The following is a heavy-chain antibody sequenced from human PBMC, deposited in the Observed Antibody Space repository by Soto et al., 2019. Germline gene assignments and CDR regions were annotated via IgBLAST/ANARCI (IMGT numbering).Heavy chain of an antibody. J-gene: IGHJ5*02. CDR1: GGSFSGYY. V-gene: IGHV4-34*01. CDR2: INHSGST. D-gene: IGHD2-2*02. Sequence: PSETLSLTCAVYGGSFSGYYWSWIRQPPGKGLEWIGEINHSGSTNYNPSLKGRVTISVDTSKNQFSLKLSSVTAADTAVYYCERGPPARVPAAILDDDWFDPWGQGTLVTVSS. CDR3: ERGPPARVPAAILDDDWFDP.